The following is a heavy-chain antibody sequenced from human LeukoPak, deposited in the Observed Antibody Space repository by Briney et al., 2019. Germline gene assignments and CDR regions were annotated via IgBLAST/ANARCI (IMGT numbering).Heavy chain of an antibody. J-gene: IGHJ6*02. Sequence: GGSLRLSCAASAFIFSNYAMSWVRQTPGKGLEWVSSITTAGRTYYADSVKGRFTTSRDTSKNTLVLQMTNLRAEDTAVYYCARDGVDYGMDVWGQGTTVTVSS. CDR2: ITTAGRT. CDR3: ARDGVDYGMDV. V-gene: IGHV3-23*01. CDR1: AFIFSNYA.